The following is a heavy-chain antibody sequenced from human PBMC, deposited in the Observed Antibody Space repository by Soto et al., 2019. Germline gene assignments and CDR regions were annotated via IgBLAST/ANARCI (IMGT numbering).Heavy chain of an antibody. CDR3: GRGRSGQIVVFH. J-gene: IGHJ4*02. CDR1: GYTFTGHY. CDR2: IGPESGAT. V-gene: IGHV1-2*02. Sequence: ASVKVSCKASGYTFTGHYIHWVRQAPEQGPEWMGEIGPESGATRYAQRFQGRVTMTRDMSITTVYMELNNLSPDDTAVYYCGRGRSGQIVVFHWGQGTPVTVSS. D-gene: IGHD1-26*01.